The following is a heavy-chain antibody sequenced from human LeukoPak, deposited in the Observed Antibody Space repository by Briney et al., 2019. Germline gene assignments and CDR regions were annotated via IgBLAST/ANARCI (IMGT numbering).Heavy chain of an antibody. CDR1: GFTFSTYS. J-gene: IGHJ4*02. D-gene: IGHD4/OR15-4a*01. Sequence: PGGSLRLSCAASGFTFSTYSMNWVRQAPGKGLEWIGEIYHTGYTRYNPSLKSRVTMSVDKSNNQFSLRLTSVTAADTAVYYCARDGRSTYGSNLLDYWGQGTLVTVSS. V-gene: IGHV4-4*02. CDR2: IYHTGYT. CDR3: ARDGRSTYGSNLLDY.